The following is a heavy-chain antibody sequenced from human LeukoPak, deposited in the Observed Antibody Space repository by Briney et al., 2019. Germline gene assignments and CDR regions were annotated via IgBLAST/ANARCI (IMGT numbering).Heavy chain of an antibody. CDR1: GYTFSSYG. CDR2: ISAYNGNT. V-gene: IGHV1-18*01. J-gene: IGHJ5*02. D-gene: IGHD2-2*01. CDR3: ARDVGDIVTIPAAISVP. Sequence: GASVKVSCKASGYTFSSYGISWVRQAPGQGLEWTGWISAYNGNTNYAQMVQGRVTMTTDTSTSTAYMEVRSLRSDDTAMYYCARDVGDIVTIPAAISVPWGQGTLVTVSS.